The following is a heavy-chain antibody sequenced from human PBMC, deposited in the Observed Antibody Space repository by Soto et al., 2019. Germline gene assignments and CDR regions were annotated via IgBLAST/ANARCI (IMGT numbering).Heavy chain of an antibody. D-gene: IGHD2-2*01. Sequence: GGSLRLSCAASGFISRSYWMHWVRQVPGKGLEYVSAISSNGGSTYYADSVKGRFTISRDNSKNTLYLQMSSLRAEDTAVYYCVKDTRRYCSSTSCPYYYGMDVWGQGTTVTVSS. CDR2: ISSNGGST. CDR1: GFISRSYW. J-gene: IGHJ6*02. CDR3: VKDTRRYCSSTSCPYYYGMDV. V-gene: IGHV3-64D*06.